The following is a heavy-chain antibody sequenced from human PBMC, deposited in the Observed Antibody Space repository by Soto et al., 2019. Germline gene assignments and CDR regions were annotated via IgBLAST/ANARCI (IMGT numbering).Heavy chain of an antibody. CDR1: GYTFTSYY. CDR2: INPSGGST. D-gene: IGHD3-22*01. Sequence: AASVKVSCKASGYTFTSYYMHWVRQAPGQGFEWMGIINPSGGSTSYAQKFQGRVTMTRDTSTSTVYMELSSLRSEDTAVYYCARDRSYDSSGYHYYYYGMDVWGQGTTVTVS. J-gene: IGHJ6*02. CDR3: ARDRSYDSSGYHYYYYGMDV. V-gene: IGHV1-46*01.